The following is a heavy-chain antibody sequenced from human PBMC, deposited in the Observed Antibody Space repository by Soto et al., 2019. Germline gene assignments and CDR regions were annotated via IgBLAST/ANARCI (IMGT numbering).Heavy chain of an antibody. V-gene: IGHV3-9*01. CDR3: AKDTRDAYYSDSSGYYPQGYFDY. CDR2: ISWNSGSI. CDR1: GFTFDDYA. J-gene: IGHJ4*02. D-gene: IGHD3-22*01. Sequence: GGSLRLSCAASGFTFDDYAMHWVRQAPGKGLEWVSGISWNSGSIGYADSVKGRFTISRDNAKNSLYLQLNSLRAEDTALYYCAKDTRDAYYSDSSGYYPQGYFDYWGQGTLVTVSA.